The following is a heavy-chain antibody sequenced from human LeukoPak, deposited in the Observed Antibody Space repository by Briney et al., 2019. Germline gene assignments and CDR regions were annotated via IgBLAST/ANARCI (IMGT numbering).Heavy chain of an antibody. V-gene: IGHV3-23*01. CDR3: AKTTGSSGWYSDYFDY. D-gene: IGHD6-19*01. CDR2: ISGSGGST. Sequence: GGTLRLSCAASGFTFSSYGMSWVRQAPGKGLEWVSAISGSGGSTYYADSVKGRFTISRDNSKNTLYPQMNSLRAEDTAVYYCAKTTGSSGWYSDYFDYWGQGTLVTVSS. CDR1: GFTFSSYG. J-gene: IGHJ4*02.